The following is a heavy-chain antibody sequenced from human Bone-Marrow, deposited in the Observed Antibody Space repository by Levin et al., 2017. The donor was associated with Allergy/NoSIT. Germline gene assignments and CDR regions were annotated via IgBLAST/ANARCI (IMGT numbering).Heavy chain of an antibody. CDR2: ISGSGATT. D-gene: IGHD5-24*01. Sequence: GGSLRLSCAASGFTFTSYAMSWVRQAPGKGLEWVSTISGSGATTYFADSLKGRFTISRDSSKTTLYLQMNSLRAEDTAVYYCAKGVRKITPGGFDCWGQGTLVTVSS. CDR1: GFTFTSYA. J-gene: IGHJ4*02. CDR3: AKGVRKITPGGFDC. V-gene: IGHV3-23*01.